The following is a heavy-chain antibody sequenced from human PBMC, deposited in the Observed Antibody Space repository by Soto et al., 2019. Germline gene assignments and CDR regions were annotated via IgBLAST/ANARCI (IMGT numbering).Heavy chain of an antibody. CDR2: INPNDGTT. V-gene: IGHV1-46*01. Sequence: ASVKVSCKASGYSFTSSYMHWLRQAPGQGPEWMGMINPNDGTTTNAQRFQGRVTMTTDTSTTSVYMELSSLRSEDTAVYYCAKGFVSGQLPNHHSYGVELWGQGTTVNVSS. J-gene: IGHJ5*02. D-gene: IGHD3-10*01. CDR1: GYSFTSSY. CDR3: AKGFVSGQLPNHHSYGVEL.